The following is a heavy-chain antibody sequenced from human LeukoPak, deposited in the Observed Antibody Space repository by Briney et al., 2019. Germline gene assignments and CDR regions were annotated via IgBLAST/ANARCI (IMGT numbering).Heavy chain of an antibody. D-gene: IGHD5-18*01. CDR1: EFTFCDQA. J-gene: IGHJ6*02. CDR3: ARGPIQQWLYNGMDV. Sequence: GGSLRLSCTASEFTFCDQAMGWVRQAPGKGLEWVGFIRSRAYGGTTEYAPAVKGRFLISRDDSKSIAYLHMNSLKTEDTAVYYCARGPIQQWLYNGMDVWGQGTTVSVSS. CDR2: IRSRAYGGTT. V-gene: IGHV3-49*04.